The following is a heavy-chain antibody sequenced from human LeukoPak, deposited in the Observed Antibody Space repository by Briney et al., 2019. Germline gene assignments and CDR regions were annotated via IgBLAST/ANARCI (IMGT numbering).Heavy chain of an antibody. D-gene: IGHD1-26*01. J-gene: IGHJ4*02. CDR1: GFTFSSDW. CDR3: VRDPDNLHGANFHF. CDR2: INQDENVK. Sequence: GGSLRLSCAASGFTFSSDWMSWVRQAPGKGLEWVAMINQDENVKYYVDSVKGRFTISRDNARSSLFLQMNSLRGDDTAMYYCVRDPDNLHGANFHFWGQGTLVTVSS. V-gene: IGHV3-7*03.